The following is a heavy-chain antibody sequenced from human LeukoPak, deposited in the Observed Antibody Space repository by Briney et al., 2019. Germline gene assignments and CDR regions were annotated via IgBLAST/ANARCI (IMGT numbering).Heavy chain of an antibody. Sequence: GGSLRLSCVGSGFSVSSNYMSWVRQAPGKGLEWVSTISSGGATYYADSLKGRFTVSRDNSKNTLYIQMNSLKAEDTAVYYCARDVTNNWGLGYWGQGTLVTVSS. J-gene: IGHJ4*02. CDR2: ISSGGAT. CDR3: ARDVTNNWGLGY. V-gene: IGHV3-66*01. D-gene: IGHD7-27*01. CDR1: GFSVSSNY.